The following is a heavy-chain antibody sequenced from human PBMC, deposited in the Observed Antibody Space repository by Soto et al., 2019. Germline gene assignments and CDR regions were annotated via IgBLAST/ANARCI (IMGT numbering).Heavy chain of an antibody. V-gene: IGHV4-34*01. J-gene: IGHJ4*02. CDR1: GESFSGYY. D-gene: IGHD3-9*01. Sequence: PSETLSLTCAVYGESFSGYYWTWIRQPPGKGLEWIGEMNHSGSTNYNPSLRSRVTISVDTSKNQFSLKVTSVTAADTAVYYCARRRLPIGTTGYIDYWGQGTLVTLSS. CDR2: MNHSGST. CDR3: ARRRLPIGTTGYIDY.